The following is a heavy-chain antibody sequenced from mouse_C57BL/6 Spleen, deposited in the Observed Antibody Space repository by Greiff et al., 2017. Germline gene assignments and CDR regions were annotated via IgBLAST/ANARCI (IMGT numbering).Heavy chain of an antibody. CDR2: IHPESGGT. J-gene: IGHJ1*03. D-gene: IGHD3-3*01. CDR1: GYTFTSYW. V-gene: IGHV1-64*01. CDR3: ARGQGPTRYLDY. Sequence: QVQLQQPGAELVKPGASVKLSCKASGYTFTSYWMHWVKQRPGQGLEWIGMIHPESGGTNYNEKFKSKATLTVDKSSSTAYMQLSSLTSEDSAVYYCARGQGPTRYLDYWGTGTTVTVSS.